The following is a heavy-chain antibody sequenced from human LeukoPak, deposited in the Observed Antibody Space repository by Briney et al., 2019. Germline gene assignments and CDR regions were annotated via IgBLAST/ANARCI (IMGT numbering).Heavy chain of an antibody. CDR2: ISAYNGNT. D-gene: IGHD5-12*01. J-gene: IGHJ4*02. CDR1: GYTFTSYG. CDR3: ARDSGYDPKGVFDY. V-gene: IGHV1-18*04. Sequence: ASVKVSCTASGYTFTSYGISWVRQAPGQGLEWLGWISAYNGNTNYAQKLHGRVTMTTDTSTSTAYMELRSLRSDDTAVYCCARDSGYDPKGVFDYWGQGTLVTVSS.